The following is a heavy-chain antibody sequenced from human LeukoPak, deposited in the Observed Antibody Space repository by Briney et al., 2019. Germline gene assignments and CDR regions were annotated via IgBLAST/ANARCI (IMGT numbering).Heavy chain of an antibody. V-gene: IGHV4-34*01. J-gene: IGHJ4*02. Sequence: SETLSLTCAVSGGSFSGYYWSWLRQSPGKGLEWMGEINHSGSTNYNPSLMSRVTISVDTSKNQFYLKLSSVTAADTAVYYCARGKPRPYCSSTSCSLGDYWGQGTLVTVSS. D-gene: IGHD2-2*01. CDR2: INHSGST. CDR3: ARGKPRPYCSSTSCSLGDY. CDR1: GGSFSGYY.